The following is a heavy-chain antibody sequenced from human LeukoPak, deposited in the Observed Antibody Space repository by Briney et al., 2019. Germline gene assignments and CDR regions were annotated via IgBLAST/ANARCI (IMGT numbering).Heavy chain of an antibody. CDR1: GGSISSGGYY. Sequence: SQTLSLTCTVSGGSISSGGYYWSWIRLHPGKGLEWIGYIYYSGSTYYNPSLKSRVTISVDTSKNQFSLKLSSVTAADTAVYYCASFPRIVATQNFDYWGQGTLVTVSS. CDR2: IYYSGST. D-gene: IGHD5-12*01. CDR3: ASFPRIVATQNFDY. J-gene: IGHJ4*02. V-gene: IGHV4-31*03.